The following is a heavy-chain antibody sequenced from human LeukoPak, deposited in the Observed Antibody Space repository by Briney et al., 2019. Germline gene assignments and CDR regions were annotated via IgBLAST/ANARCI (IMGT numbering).Heavy chain of an antibody. D-gene: IGHD2-2*01. CDR2: ISGNNDNP. CDR1: GYTFSNFG. Sequence: GASVKVSRKASGYTFSNFGISWVRQAPGQGLEWMGWISGNNDNPNYGQKFQGRLTVTTDSSTSTAYMELRNLRSDDTAVYYCAREGTSTDDYWGQGTLVTVSS. CDR3: AREGTSTDDY. V-gene: IGHV1-18*01. J-gene: IGHJ4*02.